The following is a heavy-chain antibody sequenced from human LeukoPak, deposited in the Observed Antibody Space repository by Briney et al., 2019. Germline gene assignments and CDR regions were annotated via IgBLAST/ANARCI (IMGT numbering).Heavy chain of an antibody. CDR3: ARGGTGSYYYDSSGYFGY. Sequence: SETLSLTCAVYGGSFSGYYWSWIRQPPGKGLEWIGEINHSGSTNYNPSLKSRVTISVDTSKNLFSLKLSSVTAADTAVYYCARGGTGSYYYDSSGYFGYWGQGTLVTVSS. CDR2: INHSGST. CDR1: GGSFSGYY. J-gene: IGHJ4*02. D-gene: IGHD3-22*01. V-gene: IGHV4-34*01.